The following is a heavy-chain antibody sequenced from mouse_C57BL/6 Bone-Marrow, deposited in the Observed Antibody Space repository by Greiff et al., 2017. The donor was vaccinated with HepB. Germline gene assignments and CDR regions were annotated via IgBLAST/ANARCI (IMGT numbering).Heavy chain of an antibody. CDR3: ARGENYDYDDY. CDR2: ISYDGSN. D-gene: IGHD2-4*01. CDR1: GYSITSGYY. J-gene: IGHJ3*01. V-gene: IGHV3-6*01. Sequence: EVKLEESGPGLVKPSQSLSLTCSVTGYSITSGYYWNWIRQFPGNKLEWMGYISYDGSNNYNPSLKNRISITRDTSKNQFFLKLNSVTTEDTATYYCARGENYDYDDYWGQGTLVTVSA.